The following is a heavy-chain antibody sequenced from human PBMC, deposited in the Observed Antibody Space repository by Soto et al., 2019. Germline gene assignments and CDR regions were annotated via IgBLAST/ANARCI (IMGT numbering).Heavy chain of an antibody. J-gene: IGHJ4*02. D-gene: IGHD6-13*01. V-gene: IGHV3-30*18. CDR3: AKEGSSWQYYFDY. CDR2: ISYDGSNK. CDR1: GFTFSSYG. Sequence: ESGGGVVQPGRSLRLSCAASGFTFSSYGMHWVRQAPGKGLEWVAVISYDGSNKYYADSVKGRFTISRDNSKNTLYLQMNSLRAEDTAVYYCAKEGSSWQYYFDYWGQGTLVTVSS.